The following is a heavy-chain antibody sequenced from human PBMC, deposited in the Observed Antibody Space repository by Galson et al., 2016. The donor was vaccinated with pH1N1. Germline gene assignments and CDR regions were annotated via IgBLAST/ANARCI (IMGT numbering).Heavy chain of an antibody. CDR2: ISHTGST. J-gene: IGHJ3*02. CDR1: RGSIRDKDYS. D-gene: IGHD2-8*01. Sequence: LSLTCTLSRGSIRDKDYSWRWIRQPPGKGLEWIGYISHTGSTCFNPSLKSRLTISLGGSRTQFSLTLTSVTAADTAVYYCDRLAGVFETAEAFDIWGQGTMVTVTP. CDR3: DRLAGVFETAEAFDI. V-gene: IGHV4-30-2*01.